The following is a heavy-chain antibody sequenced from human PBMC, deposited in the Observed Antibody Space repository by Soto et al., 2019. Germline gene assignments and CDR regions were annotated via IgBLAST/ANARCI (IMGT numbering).Heavy chain of an antibody. CDR2: ISPYNGNT. CDR1: GYTFVSYG. CDR3: ARDKNFFDSSGYYDH. Sequence: QIQLVQSAAEVKKPGASVKVSCKTSGYTFVSYGISWVRQAPGQGLEWMGWISPYNGNTNFAQRFLGRVTVTTDTSTDIVYTDLGSLKSDGTSVYYCARDKNFFDSSGYYDHWGKGTLITVSS. V-gene: IGHV1-18*04. D-gene: IGHD3-22*01. J-gene: IGHJ5*02.